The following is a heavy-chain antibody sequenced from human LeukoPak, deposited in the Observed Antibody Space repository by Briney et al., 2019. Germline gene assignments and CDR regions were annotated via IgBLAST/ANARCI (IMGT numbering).Heavy chain of an antibody. CDR1: GFTFSSYG. CDR2: IWYDGSNK. CDR3: ARGHPTVTTGWDY. D-gene: IGHD4-17*01. V-gene: IGHV3-33*01. Sequence: GGSLRLSCAASGFTFSSYGMHWVRQAPGKGLEWVAVIWYDGSNKYYADSVKGRFTISRDNSKNTLYLQMNSLRAEDTAVYYCARGHPTVTTGWDYWGQGTLVTVSS. J-gene: IGHJ4*02.